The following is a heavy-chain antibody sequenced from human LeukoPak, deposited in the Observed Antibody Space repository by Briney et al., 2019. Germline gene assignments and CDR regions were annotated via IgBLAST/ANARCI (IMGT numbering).Heavy chain of an antibody. J-gene: IGHJ4*02. Sequence: ASVKVSCKASGYTFPSYFMHWVRQAPGQGLEWMGILNSSGGSTTYAQKFQGRITMTRDASTSTVYMELRSLRSEDTAVYYCARDRWELPYYFDYWGQGTLVTVSS. V-gene: IGHV1-46*01. CDR2: LNSSGGST. D-gene: IGHD1-26*01. CDR1: GYTFPSYF. CDR3: ARDRWELPYYFDY.